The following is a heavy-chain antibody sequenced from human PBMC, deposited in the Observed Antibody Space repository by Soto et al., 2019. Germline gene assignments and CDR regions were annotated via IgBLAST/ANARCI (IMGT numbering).Heavy chain of an antibody. CDR3: ARLICASSICYFPAWFDP. Sequence: SETLSLTCTVSGDSINSDGYFWSWIRQHPGKGLEWIGSIHHFGTTYYNPSLSSRLNMSMDTSKNQFSLNLNSVTAADTAVYFCARLICASSICYFPAWFDPWGRGTLVTVSS. J-gene: IGHJ5*02. V-gene: IGHV4-31*02. D-gene: IGHD2-21*01. CDR2: IHHFGTT. CDR1: GDSINSDGYF.